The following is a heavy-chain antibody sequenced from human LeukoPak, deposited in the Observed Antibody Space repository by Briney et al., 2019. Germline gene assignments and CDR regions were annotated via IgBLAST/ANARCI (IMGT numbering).Heavy chain of an antibody. Sequence: ASVKVSCKASGYTFTSYGISWVRQAPGQGLEWMGWMNPNSGNTGYAQKFQGRVTMTRNTSISTAYMELSSLRSEDTAVYYCASIDARGATTCYDFWSGYYSRWSPLDYWGQGTLVTVSS. V-gene: IGHV1-8*02. CDR1: GYTFTSYG. J-gene: IGHJ4*02. CDR3: ASIDARGATTCYDFWSGYYSRWSPLDY. CDR2: MNPNSGNT. D-gene: IGHD3-3*01.